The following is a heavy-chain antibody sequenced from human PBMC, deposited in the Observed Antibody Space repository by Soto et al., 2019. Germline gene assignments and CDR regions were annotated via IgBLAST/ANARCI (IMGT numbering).Heavy chain of an antibody. V-gene: IGHV4-59*01. CDR3: ARQAYCGGDCYSSYYFDY. D-gene: IGHD2-21*02. CDR1: GGSISSYY. J-gene: IGHJ4*02. CDR2: IYYSGST. Sequence: PSETLSLTCTVSGGSISSYYWSWIRQPPGKGLEWIGYIYYSGSTNYNPSLKSRVTISVDTSKNQFSLKLSSVTAADTAVYYCARQAYCGGDCYSSYYFDYWGQGTLVTLSS.